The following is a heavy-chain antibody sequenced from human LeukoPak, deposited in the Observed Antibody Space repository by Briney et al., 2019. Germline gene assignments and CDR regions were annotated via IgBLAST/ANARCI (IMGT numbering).Heavy chain of an antibody. D-gene: IGHD6-13*01. Sequence: GGSLRLSCAASGFTFDDYGMSWVRQAPGKGLEWVSGINWNGGSTGYADSVKGRFTISRDNAKNYLYLQMNSLRAEDTALYYCAREKVAAAETFFDYWGQGTLVTVSS. CDR2: INWNGGST. CDR3: AREKVAAAETFFDY. CDR1: GFTFDDYG. V-gene: IGHV3-20*04. J-gene: IGHJ4*02.